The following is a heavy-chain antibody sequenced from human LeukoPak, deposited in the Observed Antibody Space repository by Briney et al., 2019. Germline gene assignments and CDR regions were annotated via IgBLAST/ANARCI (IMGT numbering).Heavy chain of an antibody. CDR1: GGSISSSVYY. CDR2: IYYSGST. V-gene: IGHV4-39*01. Sequence: SETLSLTCTVSGGSISSSVYYWGWIRQPPGKGLEWIGSIYYSGSTYYNPSLKRRVTISVDTSKNQFSLRLSSVTAADTAVYYCASVDTNTGHDYWGQGTLATVSS. J-gene: IGHJ4*02. D-gene: IGHD5-18*01. CDR3: ASVDTNTGHDY.